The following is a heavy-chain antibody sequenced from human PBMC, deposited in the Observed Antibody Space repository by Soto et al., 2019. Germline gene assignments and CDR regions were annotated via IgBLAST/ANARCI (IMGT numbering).Heavy chain of an antibody. D-gene: IGHD3-9*01. CDR1: GGSIGSYY. J-gene: IGHJ4*02. V-gene: IGHV4-59*01. CDR2: IYFSGST. CDR3: ARADDDTXFDH. Sequence: SETLSLTCTVSGGSIGSYYWSWIRQPPGQGLEWLGYIYFSGSTNYSPSLKSRVTISVDTSKNQFSLNLASVTAADTAVYYCARADDDTXFDHWGRGTLVTVSS.